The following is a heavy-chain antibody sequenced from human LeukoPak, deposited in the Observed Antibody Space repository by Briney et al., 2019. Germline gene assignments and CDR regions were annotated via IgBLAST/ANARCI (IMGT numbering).Heavy chain of an antibody. J-gene: IGHJ4*02. CDR3: ARALTTLTYEGY. V-gene: IGHV3-48*02. D-gene: IGHD1-1*01. CDR2: IRSSGTTM. CDR1: GFTFSRNS. Sequence: GGSLRLSCVASGFTFSRNSMNWVRQAPGKGLEWVSHIRSSGTTMYYADSVKGRFTISRDNAKNSLYLQMNSLRDEDTAAYYCARALTTLTYEGYWGQGTLVTVSS.